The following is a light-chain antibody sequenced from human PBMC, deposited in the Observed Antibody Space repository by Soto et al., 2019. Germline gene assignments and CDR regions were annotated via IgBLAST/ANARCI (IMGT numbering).Light chain of an antibody. V-gene: IGKV3-15*01. CDR1: QSVSGN. Sequence: EIVMTQSPATLSVSPGERATLSCRASQSVSGNLAWYQQKPGQAPRLLIYGASTRATGIPARFSGSGSGTEFALNISSLQSEDFAVYYRQQYNNWPPYTFGQGTKLEIK. CDR3: QQYNNWPPYT. CDR2: GAS. J-gene: IGKJ2*01.